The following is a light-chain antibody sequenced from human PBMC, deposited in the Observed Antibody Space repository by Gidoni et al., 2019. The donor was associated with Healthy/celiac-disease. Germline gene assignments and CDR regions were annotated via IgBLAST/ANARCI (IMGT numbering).Light chain of an antibody. CDR3: QQYGSHWGFT. CDR1: QSVSSSY. CDR2: GAS. V-gene: IGKV3-20*01. J-gene: IGKJ3*01. Sequence: EIVLTQSPGTLSLSPGERATLSCRASQSVSSSYLAWYQQKPGQAPRLLIYGASSRATGIPDRFSGSGSGTDFTLTISRLEPEDFAVYYCQQYGSHWGFTFGPGTKVDIK.